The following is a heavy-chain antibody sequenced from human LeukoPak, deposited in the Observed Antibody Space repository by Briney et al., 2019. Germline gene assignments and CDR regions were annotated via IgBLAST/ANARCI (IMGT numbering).Heavy chain of an antibody. CDR3: AKLGNYYESSTYPDY. V-gene: IGHV3-23*01. Sequence: GGSLRLSCVASGFTFSSYAMTWVRQTPGKGLESVSSLSATGGSKFHADSVRGRFTISRDNSKNTVYLQMNSLRAEDTAVYYCAKLGNYYESSTYPDYWGQGTLVTVSS. D-gene: IGHD3-22*01. CDR2: LSATGGSK. J-gene: IGHJ4*02. CDR1: GFTFSSYA.